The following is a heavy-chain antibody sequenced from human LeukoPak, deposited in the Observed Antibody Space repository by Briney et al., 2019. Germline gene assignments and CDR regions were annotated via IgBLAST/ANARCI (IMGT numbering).Heavy chain of an antibody. J-gene: IGHJ4*02. Sequence: PGGSLRLSCAASGFTASSNYMSWVRQAPGKGLEWVSIIYSGGTTYYADSVKGQFTISRDISKNTLYLQMSSLRAEDTAVYYCARGYSSSWNPYFDYWGQGTLVIVSS. V-gene: IGHV3-53*01. CDR1: GFTASSNY. CDR2: IYSGGTT. D-gene: IGHD6-13*01. CDR3: ARGYSSSWNPYFDY.